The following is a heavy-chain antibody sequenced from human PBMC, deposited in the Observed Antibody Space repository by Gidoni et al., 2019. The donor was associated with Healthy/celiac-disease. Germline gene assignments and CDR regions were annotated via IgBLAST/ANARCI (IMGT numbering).Heavy chain of an antibody. D-gene: IGHD2-21*02. CDR1: GFTCSSYA. CDR3: AKDGDSLDLGSAFDI. Sequence: EVQLLEYGGGLVQTGGSLRLSCAASGFTCSSYAMSWVRQAPGKGLEWVSAISGSGGSTYYAASVKGRFTISRDNSKNTLYLQMHRLSAEDTAVYYCAKDGDSLDLGSAFDIWGQVTMVTVSS. J-gene: IGHJ3*02. V-gene: IGHV3-23*01. CDR2: ISGSGGST.